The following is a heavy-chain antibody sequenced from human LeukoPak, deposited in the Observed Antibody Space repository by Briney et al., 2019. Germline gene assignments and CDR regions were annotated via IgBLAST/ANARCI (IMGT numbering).Heavy chain of an antibody. J-gene: IGHJ6*03. CDR2: INPSGGST. CDR1: GYTFTSYY. D-gene: IGHD4-11*01. Sequence: ASVKVSCRASGYTFTSYYMHWVRQAPGQGLEWMGIINPSGGSTSYAQKFQGRVTMTRDTSTSTVYMELSSLRSEDTAVYYCARGSTTVTEARNAFYYYYMDVWGKGTTVTVSS. V-gene: IGHV1-46*01. CDR3: ARGSTTVTEARNAFYYYYMDV.